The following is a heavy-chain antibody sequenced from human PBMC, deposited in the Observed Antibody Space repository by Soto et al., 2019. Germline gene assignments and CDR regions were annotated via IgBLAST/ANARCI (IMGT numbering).Heavy chain of an antibody. V-gene: IGHV3-30*18. CDR2: ISDDGSNK. CDR1: GFSFSTYA. D-gene: IGHD4-17*01. Sequence: VQLVESGGGVVQPGRSLRLSCAASGFSFSTYAMHWVRQAPGKGLEWVAVISDDGSNKYYADSARGRFTLSRDNSKKSLYLQMNSLRAEDTAVYYCAKETTVTTFLGYFYYYGMDVWGQGTTVTVSS. J-gene: IGHJ6*02. CDR3: AKETTVTTFLGYFYYYGMDV.